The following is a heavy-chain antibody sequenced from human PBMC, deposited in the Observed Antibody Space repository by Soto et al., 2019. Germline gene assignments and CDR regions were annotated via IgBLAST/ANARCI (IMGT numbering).Heavy chain of an antibody. CDR1: GFSLSTRGVG. J-gene: IGHJ4*02. V-gene: IGHV2-5*02. CDR2: IYWDDDK. D-gene: IGHD3-22*01. CDR3: AHLLDYDSTGYPYYFDY. Sequence: QITLKESGPTLVKPTQTLTLTCTFSGFSLSTRGVGVSWIRQPPGKALEWLTLIYWDDDKRYSPSLKSRLTITKDTAKIQVLLTMTNMDPVDTATYYCAHLLDYDSTGYPYYFDYWGQGTLVTVSS.